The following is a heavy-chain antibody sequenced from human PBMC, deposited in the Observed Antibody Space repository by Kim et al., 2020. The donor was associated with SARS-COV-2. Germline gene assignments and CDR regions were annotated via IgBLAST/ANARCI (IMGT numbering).Heavy chain of an antibody. J-gene: IGHJ6*02. CDR3: ARPHGYSYGYNGMDV. Sequence: PSLKRRVTISVDTSKNQFSPKLGSVTAADTAVYYGARPHGYSYGYNGMDVWGQGTTVTVSS. D-gene: IGHD5-18*01. V-gene: IGHV4-39*01.